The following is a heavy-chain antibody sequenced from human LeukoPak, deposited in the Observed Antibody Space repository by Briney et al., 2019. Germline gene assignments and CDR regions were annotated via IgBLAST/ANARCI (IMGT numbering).Heavy chain of an antibody. CDR1: GFTFSSYA. CDR2: ISGSNDNT. V-gene: IGHV3-23*01. D-gene: IGHD4-17*01. J-gene: IGHJ4*02. CDR3: AKGRGTTVTSAANY. Sequence: PGGSLRLSCAASGFTFSSYAMSWVRQAPGKGLEWVSSISGSNDNTYYADSVKDRFTISRDNSKNTLSPQMNSLRAEDTAVYYCAKGRGTTVTSAANYWGQGTLVTVSS.